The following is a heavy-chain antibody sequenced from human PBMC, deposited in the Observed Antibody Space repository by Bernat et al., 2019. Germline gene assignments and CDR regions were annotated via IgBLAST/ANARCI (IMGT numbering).Heavy chain of an antibody. J-gene: IGHJ5*02. CDR1: GFTFSTTA. V-gene: IGHV3-23*04. Sequence: EVQLVESGGTLIQPGGSLGLSCAASGFTFSTTAMSWVRQAPGKGLQWVSTINYNGDFTYYADSVKGRFTISRDNSQNTLYLQMNSLSAEDAAVYYCAYSAYGWGYRFDPWGQGTLVTVSS. CDR3: AYSAYGWGYRFDP. CDR2: INYNGDFT. D-gene: IGHD5-12*01.